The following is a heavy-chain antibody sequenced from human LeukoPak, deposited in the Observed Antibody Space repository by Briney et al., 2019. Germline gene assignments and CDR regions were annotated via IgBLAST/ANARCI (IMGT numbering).Heavy chain of an antibody. CDR2: IYYSGST. CDR3: ARASYSYDINGWVPFDY. CDR1: GGSISSSSYY. V-gene: IGHV4-39*07. D-gene: IGHD3-22*01. Sequence: SETLSLTCTVSGGSISSSSYYWGWIRQPPGKGLEWIGSIYYSGSTYYNPSLKSRVTISVDTSKNQFSLRLSSVTAADTAVYYCARASYSYDINGWVPFDYWGQGTLVTVSS. J-gene: IGHJ4*02.